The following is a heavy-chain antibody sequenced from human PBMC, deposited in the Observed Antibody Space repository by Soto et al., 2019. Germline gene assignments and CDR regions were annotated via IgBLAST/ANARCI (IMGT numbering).Heavy chain of an antibody. Sequence: SETLSLTCIVSGGSVSSSSYYWSWIRQPPGKGLEWIGYIYYSGSSNKSPSLKSRVTISLDTSKNQFSLMLSSVTAADTAVYYCARVACGGSFYVAYYGMDVWGQGTTVTVSS. CDR1: GGSVSSSSYY. J-gene: IGHJ6*02. D-gene: IGHD2-15*01. V-gene: IGHV4-61*01. CDR3: ARVACGGSFYVAYYGMDV. CDR2: IYYSGSS.